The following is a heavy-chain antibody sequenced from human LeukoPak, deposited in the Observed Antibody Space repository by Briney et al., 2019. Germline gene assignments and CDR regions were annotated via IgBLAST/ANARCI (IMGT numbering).Heavy chain of an antibody. D-gene: IGHD6-13*01. CDR3: TTGAIGIADRY. V-gene: IGHV3-15*01. CDR2: IKSKTDGGTT. CDR1: GFTFSNAW. J-gene: IGHJ4*02. Sequence: TGGSPRLSCAASGFTFSNAWMSWVRQAPGKGLEWVGRIKSKTDGGTTDYAAPVKGRFTISRDDSKNTLHLQMNSLKTEDTAVYYCTTGAIGIADRYWGQGTLVTVSS.